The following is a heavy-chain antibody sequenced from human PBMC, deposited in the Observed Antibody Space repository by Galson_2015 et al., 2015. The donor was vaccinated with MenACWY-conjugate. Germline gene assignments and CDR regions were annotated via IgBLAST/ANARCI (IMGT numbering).Heavy chain of an antibody. Sequence: SLRLSCAASGFTFSSYAMSWVRQAPGKGLEWVSAISGSGGSTYYADSVKGRFTISRDNPKNTLYLQMNSLRAEDTAVYYCAKVVWNYVEGYFDYWGQGTLVTVSS. CDR1: GFTFSSYA. CDR2: ISGSGGST. CDR3: AKVVWNYVEGYFDY. J-gene: IGHJ4*02. D-gene: IGHD1-7*01. V-gene: IGHV3-23*01.